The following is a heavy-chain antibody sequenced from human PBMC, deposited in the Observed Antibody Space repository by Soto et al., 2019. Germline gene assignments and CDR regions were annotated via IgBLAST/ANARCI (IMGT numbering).Heavy chain of an antibody. D-gene: IGHD3-22*01. CDR2: IYWDDDK. J-gene: IGHJ5*02. CDR3: AHSLIGYYYDSSGSNWFDP. V-gene: IGHV2-5*02. CDR1: GFSLSTSGVG. Sequence: QITLKESGPTLVKPTQTLTLTCTFSGFSLSTSGVGMGWIRQPPGNALEWLALIYWDDDKRYSPSLKRRLTITKDTSKNQVVLTMTNMDPVDTATYYCAHSLIGYYYDSSGSNWFDPWGQGTLVTVSS.